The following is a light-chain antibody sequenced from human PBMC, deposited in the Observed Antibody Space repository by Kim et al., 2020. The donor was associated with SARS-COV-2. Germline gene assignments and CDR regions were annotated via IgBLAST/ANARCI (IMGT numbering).Light chain of an antibody. CDR2: YDT. V-gene: IGLV3-21*04. Sequence: APGKTARSTCGGNNIGSKSVHWCQQKPGQAPVLVIFYDTDRPSGIPERFSGSNSGNTATLTISRVEAGDEADYYCQVWDSSSYQVVFGGGTQLTVL. CDR3: QVWDSSSYQVV. J-gene: IGLJ2*01. CDR1: NIGSKS.